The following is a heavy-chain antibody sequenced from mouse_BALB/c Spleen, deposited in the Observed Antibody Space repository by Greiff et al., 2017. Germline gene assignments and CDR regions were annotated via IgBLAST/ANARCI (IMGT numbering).Heavy chain of an antibody. CDR3: TIDITTDYYAMDY. D-gene: IGHD1-1*01. V-gene: IGHV1-5*01. J-gene: IGHJ4*01. CDR1: GYTFTSYW. CDR2: IYPGNSDT. Sequence: VQLQQPGAELVKPGASVKMSCKASGYTFTSYWMHWVKQRPGQGLEWIGAIYPGNSDTSYNQKFKGKAKLTAVTSTSTAYMELSSLTNEDSAVYYCTIDITTDYYAMDYWGQGTSVTVSS.